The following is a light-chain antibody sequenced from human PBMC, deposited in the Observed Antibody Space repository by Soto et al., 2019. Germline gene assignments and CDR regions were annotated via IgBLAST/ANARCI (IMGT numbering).Light chain of an antibody. J-gene: IGKJ1*01. CDR1: QSVSSY. Sequence: IVLTQSPGTLSLSPVEGATLSCRAGQSVSSYLAWYQQKPGQGPRLLIYGASSRAPGIPDRFSGSGSGTGFTLTINRLEPEDFAVYYCQQYGSSPPTFGQGTKVDIK. CDR2: GAS. CDR3: QQYGSSPPT. V-gene: IGKV3-20*01.